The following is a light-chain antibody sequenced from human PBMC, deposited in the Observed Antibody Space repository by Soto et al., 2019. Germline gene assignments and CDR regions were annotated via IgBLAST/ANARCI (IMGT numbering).Light chain of an antibody. CDR1: QSISSW. J-gene: IGKJ1*01. CDR2: AAS. Sequence: DIQMTQSPSTLSASVGDRVTITCRASQSISSWLAWYQQKPGKVPKLLIYAASTLQTGVPSRFSGSGSGTDFTLTISRLEPEDFAVYFCQQYGSSPTTFGQGTKVDIK. CDR3: QQYGSSPTT. V-gene: IGKV1-27*01.